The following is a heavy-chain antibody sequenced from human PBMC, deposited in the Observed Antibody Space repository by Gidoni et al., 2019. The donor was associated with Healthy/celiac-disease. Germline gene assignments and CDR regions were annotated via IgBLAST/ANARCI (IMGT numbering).Heavy chain of an antibody. V-gene: IGHV4-61*02. CDR2: IYTSGST. CDR1: GGSISSGSYS. D-gene: IGHD5-12*01. CDR3: AREEPSLRGYSGYDYGMDV. Sequence: QVQLQESGPGLVKPSQTLSLTCTVSGGSISSGSYSWSWIRQPAGKGLELIGRIYTSGSTNYNPSLKSRVTISVDTSKNQFSLKLSSVTAADTAVYYCAREEPSLRGYSGYDYGMDVWGQGTTVTVSS. J-gene: IGHJ6*02.